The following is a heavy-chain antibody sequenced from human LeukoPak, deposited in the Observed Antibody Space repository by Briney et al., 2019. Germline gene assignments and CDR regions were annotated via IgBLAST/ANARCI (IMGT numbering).Heavy chain of an antibody. V-gene: IGHV1-2*02. Sequence: ASVKVSCKASGYTFTGYYMHWVRQAPGQGLEWVGWINPNSGGTNYAQKFQGRVTMTRDTSISTAYMELSRLRSDDTAVYYCAREMGSGWYIDYWGQGTLVTVSS. D-gene: IGHD6-19*01. CDR2: INPNSGGT. CDR3: AREMGSGWYIDY. CDR1: GYTFTGYY. J-gene: IGHJ4*02.